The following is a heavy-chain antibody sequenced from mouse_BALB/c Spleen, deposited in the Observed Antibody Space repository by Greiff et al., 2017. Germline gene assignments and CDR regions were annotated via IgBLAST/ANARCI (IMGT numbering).Heavy chain of an antibody. D-gene: IGHD1-1*01. CDR2: INPDSSTI. J-gene: IGHJ4*01. Sequence: DVKLVESGGGLVQPGGSLKLSCAASGFDFSRYWMSWVRQAPGKGLEWIGEINPDSSTINYTPSLKDKFIISRDNAKNTLYLQMSKVRSEDTALYYCARPTVVLYYYAMDYWGQGTSVTVSS. CDR3: ARPTVVLYYYAMDY. CDR1: GFDFSRYW. V-gene: IGHV4-1*02.